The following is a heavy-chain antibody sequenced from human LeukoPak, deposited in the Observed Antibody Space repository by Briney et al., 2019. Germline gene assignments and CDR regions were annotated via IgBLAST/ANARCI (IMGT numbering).Heavy chain of an antibody. V-gene: IGHV4-59*08. D-gene: IGHD6-19*01. Sequence: PSETLSLTCTVSGGSISSYYWSWIRQPPGKGLEWIGYIYYSGSTNYNPSLKSRVTISVDTSKNQFSLKLSSVTAADTAVYYCASLRVAVAGTYYMDVWGKGTTVTVSS. CDR1: GGSISSYY. J-gene: IGHJ6*03. CDR3: ASLRVAVAGTYYMDV. CDR2: IYYSGST.